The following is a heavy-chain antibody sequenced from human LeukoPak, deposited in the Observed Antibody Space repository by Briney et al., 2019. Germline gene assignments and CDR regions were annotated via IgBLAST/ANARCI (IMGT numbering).Heavy chain of an antibody. D-gene: IGHD3-16*02. CDR3: ARDMQLST. Sequence: GGSLRLSCAASGCTFSGSAMSWVRRAPGEGLEWVSLISYSGANSYYTDSVRGRFTISRDNSTDPLFLQMNSLRAEDTAIYYCARDMQLSTWGLGTMVTVSS. J-gene: IGHJ3*01. V-gene: IGHV3-23*01. CDR1: GCTFSGSA. CDR2: ISYSGANS.